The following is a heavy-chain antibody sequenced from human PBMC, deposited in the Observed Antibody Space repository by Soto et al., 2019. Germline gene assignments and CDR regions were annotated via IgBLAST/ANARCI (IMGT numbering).Heavy chain of an antibody. J-gene: IGHJ4*02. Sequence: SETLSLTCAVSGGSISSGGYSWSWIRQPPGKGLEWIGYIYHSGSTYYNPSLKSRVTISVDRPKNQFSLKLSSVTAADTAVYYCARGLNYYGSGSYLWGQGTLVTVSS. CDR2: IYHSGST. CDR3: ARGLNYYGSGSYL. D-gene: IGHD3-10*01. CDR1: GGSISSGGYS. V-gene: IGHV4-30-2*01.